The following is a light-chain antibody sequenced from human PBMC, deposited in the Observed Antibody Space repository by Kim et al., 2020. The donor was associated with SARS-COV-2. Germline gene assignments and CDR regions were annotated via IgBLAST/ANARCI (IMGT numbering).Light chain of an antibody. V-gene: IGKV3-15*01. Sequence: PGERATLSCRASQSVRNNLAWYQQRPGQAPRLLIHSASTRATGIPVRFTGSGSGTEFTLTISNLQSEDFAIYYCQQYNEWPPWTFGQGTKVDIK. CDR3: QQYNEWPPWT. CDR2: SAS. J-gene: IGKJ1*01. CDR1: QSVRNN.